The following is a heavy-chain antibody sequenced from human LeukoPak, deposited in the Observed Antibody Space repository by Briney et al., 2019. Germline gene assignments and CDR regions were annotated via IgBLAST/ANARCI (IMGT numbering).Heavy chain of an antibody. D-gene: IGHD6-13*01. CDR2: ISYDGSNK. J-gene: IGHJ3*02. CDR3: ARAGGIAAAGTDGALDI. V-gene: IGHV3-30*01. Sequence: GGSLRLSCAASGFTFSSYAMHWVRQAPGKGLEWVAVISYDGSNKYYADSVKGRFTISRDNSKNTLYLQMNSLRAEDTAVYYCARAGGIAAAGTDGALDIWGQGTMVTVSS. CDR1: GFTFSSYA.